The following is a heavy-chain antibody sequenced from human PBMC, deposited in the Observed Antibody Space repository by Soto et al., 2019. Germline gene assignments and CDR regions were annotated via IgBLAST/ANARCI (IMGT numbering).Heavy chain of an antibody. D-gene: IGHD1-26*01. CDR3: SRRLKLGADYYGMDF. V-gene: IGHV6-1*01. CDR2: TFYRYKWYY. J-gene: IGHJ6*02. Sequence: PSQTLSLTCAISRDSVSSTSAAWNWIRQSPSRGLEWLGRTFYRYKWYYDYAVSVKNRITINPDTSKNQFSLQLNSVTPEDTAVYYCSRRLKLGADYYGMDFWGQGTTVTVSS. CDR1: RDSVSSTSAA.